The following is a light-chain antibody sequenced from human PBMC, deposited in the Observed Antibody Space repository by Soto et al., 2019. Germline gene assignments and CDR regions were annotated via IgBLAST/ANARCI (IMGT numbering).Light chain of an antibody. V-gene: IGKV1-5*01. CDR1: QSISSW. Sequence: QLTQSPSSLSASVVDRVTITCRASQSISSWLAWYQQKPGKAPKLLIYDASSLESGVPSRLSDSRSGTEFTLTISSLQPNDFATYDSQHYNSYSEAFGQETKEDVK. CDR2: DAS. J-gene: IGKJ1*01. CDR3: QHYNSYSEA.